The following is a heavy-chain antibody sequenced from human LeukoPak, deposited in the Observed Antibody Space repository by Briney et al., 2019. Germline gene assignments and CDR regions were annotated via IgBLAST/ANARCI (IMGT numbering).Heavy chain of an antibody. Sequence: SETLSLTCTVSGGSIRSYYWSWIRQPPGKGLEWIGYIYFSGSTSYNPSLKSRVTISVDRSKNQFSLKLSSVAAADTAVYYCARSYDTNFDYWGQGTLVTVSP. V-gene: IGHV4-59*01. D-gene: IGHD3-3*01. CDR2: IYFSGST. CDR1: GGSIRSYY. CDR3: ARSYDTNFDY. J-gene: IGHJ4*02.